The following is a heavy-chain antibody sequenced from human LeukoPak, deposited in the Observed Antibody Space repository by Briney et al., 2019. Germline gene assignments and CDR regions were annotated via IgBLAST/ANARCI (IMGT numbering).Heavy chain of an antibody. CDR2: ISWNSGSI. Sequence: GGSLRLSCAASGFTFDDYAMHWVRQAPGKGLEWVSHISWNSGSITYADSVKGRFTISRDNAKNSLYLQMNSLRAEDTALYYCVKSPGYYYGSSVYFDYWGQGTLVTVSS. CDR3: VKSPGYYYGSSVYFDY. V-gene: IGHV3-9*01. D-gene: IGHD3-10*01. CDR1: GFTFDDYA. J-gene: IGHJ4*02.